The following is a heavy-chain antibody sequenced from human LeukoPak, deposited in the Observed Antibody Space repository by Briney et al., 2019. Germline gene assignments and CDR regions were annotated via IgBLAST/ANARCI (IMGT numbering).Heavy chain of an antibody. Sequence: SETLSLTRAVSGYSISSGYYWGWIRQPPGKGLEWIGSIYHSGSTYYNPSLKSRVTISVDTSKNQFSLKLSSVTAADTAVYYCARDIGRYDFWSGYSRDVWGKGTTVTVSS. CDR1: GYSISSGYY. J-gene: IGHJ6*04. CDR3: ARDIGRYDFWSGYSRDV. CDR2: IYHSGST. V-gene: IGHV4-38-2*02. D-gene: IGHD3-3*01.